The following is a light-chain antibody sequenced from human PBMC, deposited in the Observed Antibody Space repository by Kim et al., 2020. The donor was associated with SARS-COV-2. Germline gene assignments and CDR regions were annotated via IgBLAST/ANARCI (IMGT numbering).Light chain of an antibody. CDR3: LQHDSSPSRYT. Sequence: TPGDKVDLSYKASQDIDDDMNWYQQKPGEAALFIIQEATTLVPGISPRFSGSGYGTDFTLTINNIESEDAAYYFCLQHDSSPSRYTFGQGTKLEI. CDR1: QDIDDD. J-gene: IGKJ2*01. CDR2: EAT. V-gene: IGKV5-2*01.